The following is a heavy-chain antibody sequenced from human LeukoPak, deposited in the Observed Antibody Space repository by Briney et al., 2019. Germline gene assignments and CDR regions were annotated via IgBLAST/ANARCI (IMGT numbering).Heavy chain of an antibody. D-gene: IGHD6-19*01. J-gene: IGHJ4*02. CDR3: ARLGSSAPLYYFDY. Sequence: SETLSLTCTVSGGSISSSSYYWGWIRQPPGKGLEWIGNIYYSGSTYYTPSLKSRVTISADTSKNQFSPKLSSVTAADSAMYYCARLGSSAPLYYFDYWGQGTLVTVSS. CDR2: IYYSGST. V-gene: IGHV4-39*01. CDR1: GGSISSSSYY.